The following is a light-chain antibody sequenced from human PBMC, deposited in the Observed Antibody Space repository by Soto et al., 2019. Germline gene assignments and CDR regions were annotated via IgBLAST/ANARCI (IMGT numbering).Light chain of an antibody. V-gene: IGLV2-14*01. CDR1: SSDVGDYNY. Sequence: QSVLTQPASVSGSPGQSITISCTGTSSDVGDYNYVSWYQHHPGKAPKLIIHEVRDRPSGISNRFSGSKSGNTASLTISGLQAEDEADYYCRSYTRATTYVFGTGTKLTV. CDR2: EVR. CDR3: RSYTRATTYV. J-gene: IGLJ1*01.